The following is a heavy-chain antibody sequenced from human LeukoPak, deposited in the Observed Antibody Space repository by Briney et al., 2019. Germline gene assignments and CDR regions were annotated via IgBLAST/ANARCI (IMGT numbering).Heavy chain of an antibody. J-gene: IGHJ4*02. V-gene: IGHV3-30*17. CDR2: TSYDGSNK. Sequence: GRSLRLSCAASGFTFSSYAMHWVRQAPGKGLEWVAVTSYDGSNKYYADSVKGRFTISRDNSKNTLYLQMNSLRAEDTAVYYCARGIGYYDSSGYSYWGQGTLVTVSS. CDR1: GFTFSSYA. CDR3: ARGIGYYDSSGYSY. D-gene: IGHD3-22*01.